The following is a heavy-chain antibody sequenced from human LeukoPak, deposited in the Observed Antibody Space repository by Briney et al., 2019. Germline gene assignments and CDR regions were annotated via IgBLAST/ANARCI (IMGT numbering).Heavy chain of an antibody. V-gene: IGHV3-30*04. CDR1: GFTFSSYA. J-gene: IGHJ4*02. CDR2: ISYDGSNK. CDR3: ARTMLFGVAKPYDY. D-gene: IGHD3-3*01. Sequence: PGGSLRLSCAASGFTFSSYAMHWVRQAPGKGLEWVAVISYDGSNKYYADSVKGRFTISRDNSKNTLYLQMNSLRAEDTAVYYCARTMLFGVAKPYDYWGQGTLVTVSS.